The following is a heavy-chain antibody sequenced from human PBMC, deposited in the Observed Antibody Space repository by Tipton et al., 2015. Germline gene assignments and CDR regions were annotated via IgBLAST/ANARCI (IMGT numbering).Heavy chain of an antibody. Sequence: SLRLSCAASEFPFSDYYMSWIRQAPGKGLEWVSYISSRGTSIYYADSVAGRFTISRDNAKNSLYLQMNSLRAEDTAVYYCARGYSGYARGAHFDYWGQGTLVTVSS. CDR1: EFPFSDYY. D-gene: IGHD5-12*01. CDR3: ARGYSGYARGAHFDY. J-gene: IGHJ4*02. CDR2: ISSRGTSI. V-gene: IGHV3-11*01.